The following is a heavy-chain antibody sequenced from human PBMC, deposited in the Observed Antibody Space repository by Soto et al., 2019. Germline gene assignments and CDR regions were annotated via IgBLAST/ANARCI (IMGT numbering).Heavy chain of an antibody. CDR2: IIPIIGTA. CDR1: GGTFSSYA. CDR3: ARGLKGGIAAAGYYYYYGMDV. D-gene: IGHD6-13*01. J-gene: IGHJ6*02. V-gene: IGHV1-69*13. Sequence: SVKVSCKASGGTFSSYAISWVRQAPGQGLEWMGGIIPIIGTANYAQKFQGRVTITADESTSTAYMELSSLRSEDTAVYYCARGLKGGIAAAGYYYYYGMDVWGQGTTVTVSS.